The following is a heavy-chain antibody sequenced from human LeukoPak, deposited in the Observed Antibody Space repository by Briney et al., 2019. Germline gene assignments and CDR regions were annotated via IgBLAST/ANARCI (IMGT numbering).Heavy chain of an antibody. V-gene: IGHV4-4*07. CDR3: ARNRGSTVTTDHYYYYYMDV. Sequence: PSETLSLTCTVSGGSISGYYWSWIRQPAGKGLDWIGRIYTSGSTNYNPSLKSRVTMSVDTSKNQFSLKLSSVTAADTAVYYCARNRGSTVTTDHYYYYYMDVWGKGTTVTVSS. CDR1: GGSISGYY. CDR2: IYTSGST. D-gene: IGHD4-11*01. J-gene: IGHJ6*03.